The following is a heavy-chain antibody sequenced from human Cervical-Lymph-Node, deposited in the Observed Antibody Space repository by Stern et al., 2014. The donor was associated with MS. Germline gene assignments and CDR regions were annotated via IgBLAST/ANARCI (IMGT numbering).Heavy chain of an antibody. Sequence: EVQLVESGAEVQKPGESLKISCRGSGYRFNRYWIGWVRQMPGKGLEWIGIIYPDDFDTTYNPSFQGHVIISVDKLINTAYLELNSLKASDTAMYYCARGGEGALLSPIDYWGQGTLVTVSS. J-gene: IGHJ4*02. D-gene: IGHD2/OR15-2a*01. V-gene: IGHV5-51*04. CDR2: IYPDDFDT. CDR1: GYRFNRYW. CDR3: ARGGEGALLSPIDY.